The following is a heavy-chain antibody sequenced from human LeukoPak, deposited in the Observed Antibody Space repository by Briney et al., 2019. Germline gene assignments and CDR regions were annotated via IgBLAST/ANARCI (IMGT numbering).Heavy chain of an antibody. CDR2: IYPGDSHT. CDR3: ARHLSWSYSGYYFDY. CDR1: GYSFSSYW. Sequence: GESLKISCKGSGYSFSSYWIGWVRQMPGKGLEWMGVIYPGDSHTRYSPSFQGQVTISADKSISTAFLQWSSLEASDTPMYYCARHLSWSYSGYYFDYWGQGTLVTVSS. J-gene: IGHJ4*02. D-gene: IGHD1-26*01. V-gene: IGHV5-51*01.